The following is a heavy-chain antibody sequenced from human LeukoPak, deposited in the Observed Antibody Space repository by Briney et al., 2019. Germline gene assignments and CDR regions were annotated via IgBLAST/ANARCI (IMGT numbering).Heavy chain of an antibody. CDR2: INPKSGGR. D-gene: IGHD5-12*01. V-gene: IGHV1-2*06. CDR1: GYTCTCYY. J-gene: IGHJ4*02. Sequence: GASVKVSCKASGYTCTCYYMYWVRQAQGQGLEWMGRINPKSGGRNYEKNFQGRVTMTRDTSIGTAYMELSRLRSDDTAVYYCARAYSGYDRWGQGTLVTVSS. CDR3: ARAYSGYDR.